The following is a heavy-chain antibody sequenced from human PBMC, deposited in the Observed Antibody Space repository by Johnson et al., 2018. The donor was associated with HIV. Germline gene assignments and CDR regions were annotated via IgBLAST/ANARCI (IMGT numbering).Heavy chain of an antibody. Sequence: QVQLVESGGGVVQPGRSLRLSCAPSGFTFSSYAIHWVRQAPGKGLEWVAVISYDGNIKYYADSVKGRFTISRDNSKNTLYLQMNSLRAEDTAVYYCARAGYYYDSSGIFIPQDAFDIWGQGTMVTVSS. CDR3: ARAGYYYDSSGIFIPQDAFDI. V-gene: IGHV3-30-3*01. D-gene: IGHD3-22*01. J-gene: IGHJ3*02. CDR2: ISYDGNIK. CDR1: GFTFSSYA.